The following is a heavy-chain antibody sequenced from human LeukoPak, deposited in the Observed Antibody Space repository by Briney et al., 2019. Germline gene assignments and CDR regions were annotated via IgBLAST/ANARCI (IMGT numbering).Heavy chain of an antibody. CDR2: ISGYNGNT. CDR1: GYTFTSYG. D-gene: IGHD3-22*01. Sequence: ASVKVSCKASGYTFTSYGISWVRQAPGQGLEWMGWISGYNGNTNYAQNLQGRVTMTTDTSTSTVYMELSSLRSEDTAVYYCARGPGEGGSSGYYYGKPEDPAEYYFDYWGQGTLVTVSS. J-gene: IGHJ4*02. CDR3: ARGPGEGGSSGYYYGKPEDPAEYYFDY. V-gene: IGHV1-18*01.